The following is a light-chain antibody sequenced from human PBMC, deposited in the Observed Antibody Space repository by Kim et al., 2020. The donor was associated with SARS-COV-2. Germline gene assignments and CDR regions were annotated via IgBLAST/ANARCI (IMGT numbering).Light chain of an antibody. CDR2: KDS. CDR1: ALPEKR. CDR3: QSADSSGTYV. V-gene: IGLV3-25*03. Sequence: VPPGQTSRITCSGDALPEKRASWYQQKSGQAPYLVIYKDSERPSGIPERFSGSSSGTTVTLTISGVQAEDDADYYCQSADSSGTYVFGSGTKVTVL. J-gene: IGLJ1*01.